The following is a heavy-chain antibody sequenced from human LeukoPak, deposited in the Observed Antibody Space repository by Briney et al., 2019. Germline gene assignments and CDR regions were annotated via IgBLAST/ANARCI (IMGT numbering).Heavy chain of an antibody. V-gene: IGHV3-30*18. Sequence: PGGSLRLSCAASGFTFSSYGMHWVRQAPGKGLEWVAVISYGGSNEYYADSVKGRFTISRDNSKNTLYLQMNSPRAEDTAVYYCAKEERSSQSYYFDYWGQGTLVTVSS. CDR3: AKEERSSQSYYFDY. CDR1: GFTFSSYG. J-gene: IGHJ4*02. CDR2: ISYGGSNE. D-gene: IGHD6-13*01.